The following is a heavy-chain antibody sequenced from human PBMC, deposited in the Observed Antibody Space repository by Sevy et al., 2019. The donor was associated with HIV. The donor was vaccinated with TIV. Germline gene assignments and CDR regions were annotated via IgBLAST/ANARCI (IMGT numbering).Heavy chain of an antibody. D-gene: IGHD3-3*01. CDR2: IYHCGST. J-gene: IGHJ6*02. CDR1: GYSISSGYY. Sequence: SETLSLTCTVSGYSISSGYYWGWIRQPPGKGLEWIGSIYHCGSTYYNPSLKSRVTISVDTSKNQFSLKLSSVTAADTAVYYCARVSITIFGVVGYGMDVWGQGTTVTVSS. V-gene: IGHV4-38-2*02. CDR3: ARVSITIFGVVGYGMDV.